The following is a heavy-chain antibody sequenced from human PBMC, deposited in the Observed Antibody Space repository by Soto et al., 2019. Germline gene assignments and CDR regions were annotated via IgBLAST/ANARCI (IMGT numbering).Heavy chain of an antibody. J-gene: IGHJ4*02. V-gene: IGHV3-21*01. CDR1: GFTFSSYS. Sequence: GGSLRLSCAASGFTFSSYSMNWVRQAPGKGLEWVSSISSSSSYIYYADSVKGRFTISRDNAKNSLYLQMNSLRAEDTAVYYCARSIVGATNVTFDYWGQGTLVTVSS. D-gene: IGHD1-26*01. CDR2: ISSSSSYI. CDR3: ARSIVGATNVTFDY.